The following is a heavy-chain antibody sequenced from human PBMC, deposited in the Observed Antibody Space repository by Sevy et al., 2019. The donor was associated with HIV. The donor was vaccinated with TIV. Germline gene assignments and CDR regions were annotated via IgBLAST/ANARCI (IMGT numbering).Heavy chain of an antibody. CDR2: TYFRSKWFH. J-gene: IGHJ5*02. Sequence: QSQTLSLTCDISGDSVTSSNAAWNWIRQSPSRGLEWLGKTYFRSKWFHDYADSVKSRITINPETSKNQFSLQLKSVTPEDTVVYYCAREILSRGIRGVIGTWGQGTLVTVSS. CDR1: GDSVTSSNAA. CDR3: AREILSRGIRGVIGT. D-gene: IGHD3-10*01. V-gene: IGHV6-1*01.